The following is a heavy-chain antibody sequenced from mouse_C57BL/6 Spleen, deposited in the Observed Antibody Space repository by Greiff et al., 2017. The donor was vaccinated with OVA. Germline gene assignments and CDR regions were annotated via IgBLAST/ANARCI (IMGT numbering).Heavy chain of an antibody. Sequence: EVQLQQSGPELVKPGASVKISCKASGYTFTDYYMNWVKQSHGKSLEWIGDINPNNGGTSYNQKCKGKATLTVDKSSRTAYMELRSLTSEDSAVYYCAKRNRFGGLDGPYYYAMDYWGQGTSVTVSS. CDR1: GYTFTDYY. CDR3: AKRNRFGGLDGPYYYAMDY. V-gene: IGHV1-26*01. J-gene: IGHJ4*01. D-gene: IGHD2-3*01. CDR2: INPNNGGT.